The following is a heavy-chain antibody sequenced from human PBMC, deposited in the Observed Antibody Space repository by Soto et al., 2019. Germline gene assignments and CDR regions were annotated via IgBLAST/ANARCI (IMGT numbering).Heavy chain of an antibody. V-gene: IGHV1-18*01. J-gene: IGHJ6*03. CDR2: ISPYNGDT. CDR3: ARLVRGPTVGYYYYMAV. CDR1: GYTFTSHG. Sequence: QVPLVQSGAEVKKPGASVKVSCKTSGYTFTSHGISWVRQAPGQGLEWMGWISPYNGDTNYAQKLQGRVSVTTDSSTRTAYMEVTSLRSEDTAVYSCARLVRGPTVGYYYYMAVWGKGTTVTVSS. D-gene: IGHD3-10*01.